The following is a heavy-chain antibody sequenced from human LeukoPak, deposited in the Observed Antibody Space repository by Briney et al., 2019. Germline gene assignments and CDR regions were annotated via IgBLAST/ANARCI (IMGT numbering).Heavy chain of an antibody. D-gene: IGHD3-22*01. Sequence: GGSLRLSCAASGFTFSSYAMHWVRQAPGKGLEWVAVISYDGSNKYYADSVKGRFTISRDNSKNTLYLQMNSLRAEDTAVYYCARAPPNYYDSSGYYLFSYAFDIWGQGIMVTVSS. CDR3: ARAPPNYYDSSGYYLFSYAFDI. V-gene: IGHV3-30-3*01. J-gene: IGHJ3*02. CDR1: GFTFSSYA. CDR2: ISYDGSNK.